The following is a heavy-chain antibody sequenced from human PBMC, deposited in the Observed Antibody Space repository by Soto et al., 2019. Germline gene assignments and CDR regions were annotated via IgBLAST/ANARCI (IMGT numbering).Heavy chain of an antibody. CDR1: GGSISGDH. V-gene: IGHV4-59*01. J-gene: IGHJ4*02. CDR2: MYNSGST. D-gene: IGHD5-18*01. CDR3: ASGKQLDRFDY. Sequence: PSETLSLTCSVSGGSISGDHWSWVRQPPGKGLGWIGHMYNSGSTNNNPSLKSRVTISLDTSKNQVSLKLSSVTAADTAVYYCASGKQLDRFDYWGQGTQVTVSS.